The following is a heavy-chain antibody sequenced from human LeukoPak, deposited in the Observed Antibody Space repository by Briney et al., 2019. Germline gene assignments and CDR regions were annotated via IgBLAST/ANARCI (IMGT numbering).Heavy chain of an antibody. Sequence: PSGTLSLTCAVSGGSISSTNWWSWVRQPPGKGLEWIGEIYHTGTTNYNPSLKSRVTISVDMSKNQFSLKLSSVTAADTAVYYCARDSPVVPAAIGYWGQGTLVTVSS. V-gene: IGHV4-4*02. CDR2: IYHTGTT. J-gene: IGHJ4*02. CDR3: ARDSPVVPAAIGY. CDR1: GGSISSTNW. D-gene: IGHD2-2*01.